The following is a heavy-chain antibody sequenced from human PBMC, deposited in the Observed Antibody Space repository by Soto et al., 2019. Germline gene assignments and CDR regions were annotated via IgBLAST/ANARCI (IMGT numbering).Heavy chain of an antibody. J-gene: IGHJ1*01. CDR3: ALGSGSYYNPQYFQY. V-gene: IGHV3-23*01. CDR2: ISGSGGST. CDR1: GFTFSSYA. Sequence: GGSLRLSCAVSGFTFSSYAMSWVRQAPGKGLEWDSGISGSGGSTYYADSVKGRFTISRDNSKNTLYLQMNSLRAEDTAVYYCALGSGSYYNPQYFQYWGQGTLVTVSS. D-gene: IGHD3-10*02.